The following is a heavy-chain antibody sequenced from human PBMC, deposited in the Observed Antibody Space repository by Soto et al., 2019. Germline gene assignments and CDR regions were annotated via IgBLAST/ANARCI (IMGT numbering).Heavy chain of an antibody. V-gene: IGHV3-33*01. CDR1: GFTFSSYG. Sequence: GGSLRLSCAASGFTFSSYGMHWVRQAPGKGLEWVAVIWYDGSNRYYADSVKGRFTISRDNSKNTLYLQMNSLRAEDTAVYYCARDWGVATIMNAFDIWGQGTMVTVS. CDR3: ARDWGVATIMNAFDI. D-gene: IGHD5-12*01. J-gene: IGHJ3*02. CDR2: IWYDGSNR.